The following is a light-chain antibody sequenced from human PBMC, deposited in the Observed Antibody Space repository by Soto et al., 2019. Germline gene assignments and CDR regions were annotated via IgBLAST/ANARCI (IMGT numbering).Light chain of an antibody. Sequence: EIVLTQSPGTLSLSPGERATLSCRASQSVNTNYLTWYQQKPGQAPRLLIYGVSSRATGIPDRFSGSGSGADFTLTISRLEPEDFAVYYCQQYDRALYTFGQGTNLEI. V-gene: IGKV3-20*01. CDR1: QSVNTNY. J-gene: IGKJ2*01. CDR2: GVS. CDR3: QQYDRALYT.